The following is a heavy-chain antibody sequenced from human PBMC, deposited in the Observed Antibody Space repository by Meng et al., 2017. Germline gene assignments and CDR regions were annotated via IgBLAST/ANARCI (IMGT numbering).Heavy chain of an antibody. D-gene: IGHD6-25*01. CDR2: INPKSGDT. Sequence: QVQRWRSGSEVKKPGPSLKVSCKSSGYNFPDYYIHWVRRAPGQGLEWMGRINPKSGDTHYAQKFQARVTMTGDTSISTAYMELSGLRSDDTAMYYCARDEDISAAGKLFGDYWGQGTLVTVSS. V-gene: IGHV1-2*06. CDR1: GYNFPDYY. CDR3: ARDEDISAAGKLFGDY. J-gene: IGHJ4*02.